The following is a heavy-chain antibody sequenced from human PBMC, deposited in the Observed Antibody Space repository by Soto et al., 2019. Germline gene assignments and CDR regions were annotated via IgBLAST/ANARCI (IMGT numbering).Heavy chain of an antibody. CDR3: ARHPGYCTGTSCYGYYTMDV. CDR2: INYSGST. Sequence: SATLSPPCSFFRDSITSNYYYWGWIRPPPGKGLEWIGGINYSGSTYYNPSLKTRVTISVDTSKNQFSLMLSSVTAADTAVYYCARHPGYCTGTSCYGYYTMDVWGQGTTVT. V-gene: IGHV4-39*01. CDR1: RDSITSNYYY. J-gene: IGHJ6*02. D-gene: IGHD2-2*01.